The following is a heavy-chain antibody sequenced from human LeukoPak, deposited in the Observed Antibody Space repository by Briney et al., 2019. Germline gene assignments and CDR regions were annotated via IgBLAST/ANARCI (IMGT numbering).Heavy chain of an antibody. D-gene: IGHD6-19*01. CDR2: INPDSGGT. J-gene: IGHJ4*02. V-gene: IGHV1-2*02. CDR1: GYTFTDYY. CDR3: ARCSSGWSRGEGFDF. Sequence: GASVKVSCQASGYTFTDYYIHWVRQAPGQGLEWMGWINPDSGGTYYPQKFQGRVTMTRDTSIKTAYMELRRLTSDDMAVYYCARCSSGWSRGEGFDFWGQGILVTVSS.